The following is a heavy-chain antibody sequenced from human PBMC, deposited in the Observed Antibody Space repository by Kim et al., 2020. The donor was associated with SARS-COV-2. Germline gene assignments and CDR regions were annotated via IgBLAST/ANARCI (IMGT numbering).Heavy chain of an antibody. Sequence: GGSLRLSYAASGFIFRNYNMHWVRQAPGKGLEWVATIWYDGSHKWYADSVKGRFTISRDNSKNTLNLQMNSLRAEDTAIYNCAREENGGRHDMDVWGQGTTVTVSS. J-gene: IGHJ6*02. CDR1: GFIFRNYN. D-gene: IGHD3-16*01. V-gene: IGHV3-33*01. CDR2: IWYDGSHK. CDR3: AREENGGRHDMDV.